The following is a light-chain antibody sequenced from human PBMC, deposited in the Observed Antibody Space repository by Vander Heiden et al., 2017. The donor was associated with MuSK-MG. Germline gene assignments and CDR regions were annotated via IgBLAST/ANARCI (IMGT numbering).Light chain of an antibody. Sequence: DIQMTQSPSSLSASVGDRVTITCRASQSISSYLNWYQQKPGKAPKLLIYAASSLQSGVPSRFSASGSGTDFTLTIRRLQPEDIATYYCQQSDSTPLTSGAESKVEIK. CDR2: AAS. CDR1: QSISSY. J-gene: IGKJ4*01. V-gene: IGKV1-39*01. CDR3: QQSDSTPLT.